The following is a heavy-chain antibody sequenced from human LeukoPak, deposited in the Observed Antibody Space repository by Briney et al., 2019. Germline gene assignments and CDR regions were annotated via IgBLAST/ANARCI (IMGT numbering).Heavy chain of an antibody. CDR2: IYYSGST. J-gene: IGHJ6*03. CDR1: GGSINNYY. D-gene: IGHD3-16*01. V-gene: IGHV4-59*01. Sequence: SETLSLTCSVSGGSINNYYWSWIRQPPGKGLEWIGNIYYSGSTNYNPSLKSRVTISVDTSKNQFSLKLSSVTAADTAVYYCARETSQKGAHYMDVWGKGTTVTISS. CDR3: ARETSQKGAHYMDV.